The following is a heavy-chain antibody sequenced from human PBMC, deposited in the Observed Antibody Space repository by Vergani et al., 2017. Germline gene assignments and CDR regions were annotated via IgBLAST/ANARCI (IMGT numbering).Heavy chain of an antibody. CDR3: VYRKTGCGTTGFFYPFYFYYYMDV. J-gene: IGHJ6*03. D-gene: IGHD1-7*01. Sequence: QITLKESGPTLVKPTQPLTLTCTFSGFSLNTRGVSVAWIRQPPGKALDWLALIYCNDDQHYSPSLNNRVTITKDTSKNQVVLTMTNMEYVDTGTYYCVYRKTGCGTTGFFYPFYFYYYMDVWGKGTTVTVSS. V-gene: IGHV2-5*04. CDR1: GFSLNTRGVS. CDR2: IYCNDDQ.